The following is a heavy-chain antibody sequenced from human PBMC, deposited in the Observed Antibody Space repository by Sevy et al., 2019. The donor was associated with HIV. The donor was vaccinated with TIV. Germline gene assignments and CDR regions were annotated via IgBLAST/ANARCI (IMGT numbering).Heavy chain of an antibody. CDR1: GGSVSNPNYY. CDR2: IYYSGAT. V-gene: IGHV4-39*01. Sequence: SETLSLTCSVSGGSVSNPNYYWGWIRQPPGKGLEWIGSIYYSGATSSNPSLECRVTTSVDTSNNRFSLILTSVTAADTAVYYCARSQHFSGDYADYAFDVWGQGTMVTVSS. J-gene: IGHJ3*01. CDR3: ARSQHFSGDYADYAFDV. D-gene: IGHD4-17*01.